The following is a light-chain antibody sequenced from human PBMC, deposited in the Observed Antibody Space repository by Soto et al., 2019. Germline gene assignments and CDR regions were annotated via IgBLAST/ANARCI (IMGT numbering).Light chain of an antibody. CDR2: GAS. J-gene: IGKJ2*01. V-gene: IGKV3-15*01. Sequence: EIVMTQSPATLSVSPGERATLSCRASQSISSNLAWYQQKPGQAPSLLIYGASARATGITARFSGSGSGTEFTLTISSLQSEDYAVYYCQHYNNWPFTFGQGTNLEIK. CDR1: QSISSN. CDR3: QHYNNWPFT.